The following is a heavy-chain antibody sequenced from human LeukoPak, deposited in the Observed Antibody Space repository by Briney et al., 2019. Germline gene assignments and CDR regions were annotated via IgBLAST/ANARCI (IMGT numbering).Heavy chain of an antibody. D-gene: IGHD4-23*01. CDR2: IDPDDSDT. V-gene: IGHV5-51*01. CDR3: ARRHYGGNPSLGMDV. Sequence: GEALKTFCKGPGNSFTNYWIGWVRPSSGEGLGWRGIIDPDDSDTIYSPSFQGQVSISADKSISTAYLQWRSLKASDTSMYYCARRHYGGNPSLGMDVWGQGTTVTVSS. J-gene: IGHJ6*02. CDR1: GNSFTNYW.